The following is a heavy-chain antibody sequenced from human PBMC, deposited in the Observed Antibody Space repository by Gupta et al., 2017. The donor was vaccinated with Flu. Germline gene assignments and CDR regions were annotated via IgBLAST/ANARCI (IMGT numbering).Heavy chain of an antibody. CDR1: GVIFSNYD. CDR2: ISGSGGAI. Sequence: EVKLVESGGDLVQPGGSLTLPCPASGVIFSNYDFNWVRQAPGEGLQWVSYISGSGGAIYYADSVKGRFTISRDIPKNSLSLQMNSLSVDETAIYYCTRSTPNPREFLGAMDVWGQGTTVTVSS. D-gene: IGHD2-15*01. CDR3: TRSTPNPREFLGAMDV. J-gene: IGHJ6*02. V-gene: IGHV3-48*03.